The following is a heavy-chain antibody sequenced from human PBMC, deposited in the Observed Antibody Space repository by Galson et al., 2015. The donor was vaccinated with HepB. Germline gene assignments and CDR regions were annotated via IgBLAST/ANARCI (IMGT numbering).Heavy chain of an antibody. V-gene: IGHV3-30*18. Sequence: SLRLSCAAPGFTFSNYGMHWVRQAPGKGLEWVAVISYDGSNKYYADSVKGRFTISRDNSKNTLYLQMNSLRAEDTALYYCAKVPYLYSALAGTMAGFDYWGQGTLVTVSS. CDR3: AKVPYLYSALAGTMAGFDY. D-gene: IGHD6-19*01. CDR1: GFTFSNYG. J-gene: IGHJ4*02. CDR2: ISYDGSNK.